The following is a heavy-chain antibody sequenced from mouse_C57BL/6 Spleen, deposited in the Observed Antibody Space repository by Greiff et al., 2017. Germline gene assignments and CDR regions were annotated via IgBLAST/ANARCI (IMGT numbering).Heavy chain of an antibody. CDR2: IYPGDGDT. CDR1: GYAFSSYW. D-gene: IGHD1-1*01. J-gene: IGHJ2*01. CDR3: ARDYYGSSRFDY. V-gene: IGHV1-80*01. Sequence: QVQLQQSGAELVKPGASVKISCQASGYAFSSYWMNWVKQRPGKGLEWVGQIYPGDGDTNYNGKFKGKATLTADTSSITAYMQLSSLTAEDSAVYVCARDYYGSSRFDYWGQGTTLTVSS.